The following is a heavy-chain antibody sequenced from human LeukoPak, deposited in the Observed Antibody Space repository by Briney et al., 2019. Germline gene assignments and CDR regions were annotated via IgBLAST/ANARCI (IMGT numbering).Heavy chain of an antibody. CDR1: CGSISGYY. CDR2: IYYSGST. CDR3: ARHYYATSGYYYFDY. D-gene: IGHD3-22*01. Sequence: SETPSLTCNGSCGSISGYYWSWIRQPPGKGLEYMGYIYYSGSTDYNPSLKSRITISVDTSKNQFSLKLSSVTAADTAVYYCARHYYATSGYYYFDYWGQGTLVTVSS. J-gene: IGHJ4*02. V-gene: IGHV4-59*08.